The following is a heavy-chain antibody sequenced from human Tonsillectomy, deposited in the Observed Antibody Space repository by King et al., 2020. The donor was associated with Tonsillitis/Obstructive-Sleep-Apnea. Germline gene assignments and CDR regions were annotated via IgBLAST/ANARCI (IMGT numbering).Heavy chain of an antibody. CDR2: ISYDGSNK. V-gene: IGHV3-30*18. CDR1: GFTFSSYG. CDR3: AKDPPSYNWNDDPYYFDY. D-gene: IGHD1-1*01. J-gene: IGHJ4*02. Sequence: VQLVESGGGVVQPGRSLRLSCAASGFTFSSYGMHWVRQAPGKGREWVAVISYDGSNKYYADSVKGRFTISRDNSKNTLYLQMNSLRAEDTAVYYCAKDPPSYNWNDDPYYFDYWGQGTLVTVSS.